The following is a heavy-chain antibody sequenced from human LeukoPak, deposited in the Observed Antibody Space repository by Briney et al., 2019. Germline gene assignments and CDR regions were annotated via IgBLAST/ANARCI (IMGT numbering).Heavy chain of an antibody. Sequence: SGPTLVNPTQTLTLTCTFSGFSLSTSGMRVRWIRQPPGKALEWLARIDWDDDKFYSTSLKTRLTISKDTSKNQEVLTMTNMDPVDTATYYCARTRYCSSTSCNIFDYWGQGTLVTVSS. D-gene: IGHD2-2*02. CDR3: ARTRYCSSTSCNIFDY. J-gene: IGHJ4*02. CDR2: IDWDDDK. V-gene: IGHV2-70*04. CDR1: GFSLSTSGMR.